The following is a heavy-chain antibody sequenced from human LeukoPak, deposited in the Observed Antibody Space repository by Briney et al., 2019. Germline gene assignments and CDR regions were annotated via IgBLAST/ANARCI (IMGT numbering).Heavy chain of an antibody. CDR3: TANYGSGSYYIDY. D-gene: IGHD3-10*01. V-gene: IGHV3-73*01. Sequence: GGSLRLSCAASGFTFSGSAMHWVRQASGKGLEWVGRIRCKANSYATAYAASVKGRFTISRDDSKNTAYLQMNSLKTEDTAVYYCTANYGSGSYYIDYWGQGTLVTVSS. CDR1: GFTFSGSA. J-gene: IGHJ4*02. CDR2: IRCKANSYAT.